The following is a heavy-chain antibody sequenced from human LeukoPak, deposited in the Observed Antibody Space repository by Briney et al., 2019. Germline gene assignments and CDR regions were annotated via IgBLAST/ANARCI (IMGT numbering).Heavy chain of an antibody. D-gene: IGHD3-10*01. J-gene: IGHJ6*03. Sequence: TTSETLSLTCTVSGGSISSYYWSWIRQPAGKGLEWIGRIYTSGSTNYNPSLKSRVTMSVDTSKNQFSLKLSSVTAADTAVYYCARGRSSMVRGYYYYYMDVWGKGTTVTISS. CDR1: GGSISSYY. V-gene: IGHV4-4*07. CDR3: ARGRSSMVRGYYYYYMDV. CDR2: IYTSGST.